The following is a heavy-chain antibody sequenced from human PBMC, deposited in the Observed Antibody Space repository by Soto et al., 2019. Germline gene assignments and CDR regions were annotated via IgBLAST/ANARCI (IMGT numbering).Heavy chain of an antibody. J-gene: IGHJ6*03. CDR3: ARAPQGYCSGGSCYLVDYYYMDV. Sequence: QSQTLSLTCAISGDSVSSNSAAWNWIRQSPSRGLEWLGRTYYRSKWYNDYAVSVKSRITINPDTSKNQFSLQLNSVTPEDTAVYYCARAPQGYCSGGSCYLVDYYYMDVWGKGTTVTVSS. V-gene: IGHV6-1*01. CDR2: TYYRSKWYN. D-gene: IGHD2-15*01. CDR1: GDSVSSNSAA.